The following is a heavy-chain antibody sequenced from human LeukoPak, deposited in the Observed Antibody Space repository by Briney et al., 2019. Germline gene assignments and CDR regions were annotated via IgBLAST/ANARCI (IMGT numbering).Heavy chain of an antibody. D-gene: IGHD3-9*01. Sequence: SETLSLTCTVSGGSISSYYWSWIRQPPGKGLEWIGRINTSGSTYYNPSLKSRVTISVDTSKNQFSLKLSSVTAADTAVYYCARQTPLDFSDYDILTGYPSWFDPWGQGTLVTVSS. J-gene: IGHJ5*02. V-gene: IGHV4-4*08. CDR3: ARQTPLDFSDYDILTGYPSWFDP. CDR1: GGSISSYY. CDR2: INTSGST.